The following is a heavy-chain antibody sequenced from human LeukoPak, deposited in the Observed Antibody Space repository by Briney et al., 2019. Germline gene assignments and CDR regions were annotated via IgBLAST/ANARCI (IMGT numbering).Heavy chain of an antibody. J-gene: IGHJ5*02. V-gene: IGHV1-2*02. CDR2: INPNSGDT. D-gene: IGHD2-8*01. CDR1: GYIFTDYF. Sequence: ASVKVSCKASGYIFTDYFIHWVRQAPGQGPEWMGWINPNSGDTKYAQKFQGRVSMTRETSISTADMEVSSLRSDDTAVYYCARGIPRSYCTPTDCNPNWFDPWGQGTLVTVSS. CDR3: ARGIPRSYCTPTDCNPNWFDP.